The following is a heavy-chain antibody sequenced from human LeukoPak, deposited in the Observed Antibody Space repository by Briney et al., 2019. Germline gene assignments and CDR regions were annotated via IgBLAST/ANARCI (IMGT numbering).Heavy chain of an antibody. D-gene: IGHD2-15*01. CDR2: ISAGGGST. CDR1: GLTFSDYS. Sequence: GGTLRLSCAASGLTFSDYSMTWVRQAPGKGLFWVSGISAGGGSTYYADSVKGRFTISRDNSRNTLYLQMNSLRAEDTAVYYCAKDVAGPEYWGQGTLVTVSS. V-gene: IGHV3-23*01. CDR3: AKDVAGPEY. J-gene: IGHJ4*02.